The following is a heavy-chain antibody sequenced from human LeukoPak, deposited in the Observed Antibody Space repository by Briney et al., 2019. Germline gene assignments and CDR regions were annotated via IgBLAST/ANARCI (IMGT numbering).Heavy chain of an antibody. V-gene: IGHV3-9*01. J-gene: IGHJ5*02. Sequence: GRCLRLSCAASGVTFYDYAMHWVRRAAGKGREGCSGISWNSGSIGHADSVKGRFTIPRDNAKHSLYLPMNSLRAEDTALYYCAKDNLSQTSGWFDPWGQGTLVTVSP. CDR2: ISWNSGSI. CDR3: AKDNLSQTSGWFDP. CDR1: GVTFYDYA.